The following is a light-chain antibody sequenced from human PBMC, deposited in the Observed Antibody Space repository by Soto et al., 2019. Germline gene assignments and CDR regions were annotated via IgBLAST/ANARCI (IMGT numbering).Light chain of an antibody. Sequence: IVLTQSPATLSLSPGERATLSCRASQSISSHLAWFQQRPGQAPRLLIYGASNRATGIPARFSGSGSGTDFTLTISSLEPEDFAVYYCQQRRSWQVTFGQGTRLEIK. CDR3: QQRRSWQVT. V-gene: IGKV3-11*01. CDR1: QSISSH. J-gene: IGKJ5*01. CDR2: GAS.